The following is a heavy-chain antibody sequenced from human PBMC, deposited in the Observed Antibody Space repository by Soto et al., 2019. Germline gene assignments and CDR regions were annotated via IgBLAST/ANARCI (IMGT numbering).Heavy chain of an antibody. J-gene: IGHJ6*03. CDR3: ASYLEWSILGNYYMDV. Sequence: WGSLTLSCAASGFTFTSYAMSWVRQAPEKGLEWVSAISGSGGSTYYADSVKGRFTISRDNSKNTLYLQMNSLRAEDTAVYYCASYLEWSILGNYYMDVWGKGTTVTVSS. CDR1: GFTFTSYA. D-gene: IGHD3-3*01. CDR2: ISGSGGST. V-gene: IGHV3-23*01.